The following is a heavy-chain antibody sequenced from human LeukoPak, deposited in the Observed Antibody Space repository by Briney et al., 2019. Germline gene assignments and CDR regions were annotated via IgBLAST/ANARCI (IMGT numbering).Heavy chain of an antibody. D-gene: IGHD1-26*01. J-gene: IGHJ4*02. CDR1: GYSFTTYW. CDR2: ICPGDSDT. V-gene: IGHV5-51*01. Sequence: GESLKISCEASGYSFTTYWIGWVRQMPGKGLEWMGIICPGDSDTRYSPSFQGQVTISADKSTSTAYLQWSSLKASATAMYYCAKSHGGGATHSWGQGTLVTVST. CDR3: AKSHGGGATHS.